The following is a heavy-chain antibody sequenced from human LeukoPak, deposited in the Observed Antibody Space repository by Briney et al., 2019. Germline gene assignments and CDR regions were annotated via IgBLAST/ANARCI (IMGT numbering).Heavy chain of an antibody. Sequence: SETLSLTCTVSCYSISSGYYWGWIRQPPGKGLEWIGSIYHSGSTYYNPSLKSRVTISVDTSKNQFSLKLSSVTAADTAVYYCARELRYCSSISCHDYWGQGTLVTVSS. J-gene: IGHJ4*02. CDR3: ARELRYCSSISCHDY. V-gene: IGHV4-38-2*02. CDR2: IYHSGST. CDR1: CYSISSGYY. D-gene: IGHD2-2*01.